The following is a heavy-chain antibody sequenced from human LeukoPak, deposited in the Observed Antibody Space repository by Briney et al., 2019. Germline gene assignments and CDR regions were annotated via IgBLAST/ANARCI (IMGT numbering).Heavy chain of an antibody. CDR1: DDSISIYY. Sequence: ETSETLSLTCSVSDDSISIYYWSWIRQPPGKGLEWIGEINHSGSTNYNPSLKSRVTISVDTSKNQFSLKLSSVTAADTAVYYCARHPQPRYSSSWSYWYFDLWGRGTLVTVSS. J-gene: IGHJ2*01. CDR3: ARHPQPRYSSSWSYWYFDL. D-gene: IGHD6-13*01. V-gene: IGHV4-34*01. CDR2: INHSGST.